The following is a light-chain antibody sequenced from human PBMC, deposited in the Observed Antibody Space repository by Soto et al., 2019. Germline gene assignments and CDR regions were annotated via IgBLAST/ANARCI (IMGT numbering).Light chain of an antibody. CDR1: SSDVGAYDI. J-gene: IGLJ2*01. CDR2: DVT. Sequence: QSALTQPASVSGSPGQSITISCTGTSSDVGAYDIVSWYQHYPGKAPKLVTFDVTHRPPGISDRFSGSKSANTASLTISGLQAEDEAFYYCSSYTTRSTLVFGGGTKLTVL. CDR3: SSYTTRSTLV. V-gene: IGLV2-14*01.